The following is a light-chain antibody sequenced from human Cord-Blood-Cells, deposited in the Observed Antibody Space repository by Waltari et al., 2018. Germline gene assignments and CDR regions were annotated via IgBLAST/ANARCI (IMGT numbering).Light chain of an antibody. J-gene: IGLJ2*01. Sequence: QSALTQPPSASGSPGQSVTISCTGTSSDVGGSNYVSWYQQHPGQAPKLMIYEVSKRPSGVPDRFSGSKSGNTASLTVSGLQAEEEADYYCSSYAGSNNLVFGGGTKLTVL. CDR2: EVS. CDR3: SSYAGSNNLV. CDR1: SSDVGGSNY. V-gene: IGLV2-8*01.